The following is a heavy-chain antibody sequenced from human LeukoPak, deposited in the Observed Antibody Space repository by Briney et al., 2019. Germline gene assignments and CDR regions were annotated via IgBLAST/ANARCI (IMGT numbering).Heavy chain of an antibody. J-gene: IGHJ4*02. D-gene: IGHD6-13*01. CDR3: ARGRYSSSWYFDY. V-gene: IGHV3-23*01. Sequence: GGSLRLSCAASGFTFSSYAMSWVRQAPGKGLEWVSAISGSGGSTYYADSVKGRFTISRDNPKNTLYLQMNSLRAEDTAVYYCARGRYSSSWYFDYWGQGTLVTVSS. CDR1: GFTFSSYA. CDR2: ISGSGGST.